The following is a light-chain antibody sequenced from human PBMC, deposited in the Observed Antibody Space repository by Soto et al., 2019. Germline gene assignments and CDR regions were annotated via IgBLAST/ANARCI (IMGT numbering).Light chain of an antibody. Sequence: DIVMTQSPDSLAVSLGEGAATNCKSTQPVLDSSNTKNYLACYQQQPGQPPKLLIYWASTRASGVPDRFSGSGSGTDFTLTVSSLQPEDVAVYYCQQYFGTPITFGQGTRLEIK. CDR3: QQYFGTPIT. CDR1: QPVLDSSNTKNY. V-gene: IGKV4-1*01. CDR2: WAS. J-gene: IGKJ5*01.